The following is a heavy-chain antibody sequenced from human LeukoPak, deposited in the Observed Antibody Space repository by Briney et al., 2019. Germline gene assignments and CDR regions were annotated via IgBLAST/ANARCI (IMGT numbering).Heavy chain of an antibody. CDR3: ARDWGTLLWFGELSFDY. CDR2: ISAYNGDT. J-gene: IGHJ4*02. Sequence: ASVKVSCKASGYTFTRYGFSWVRQAPGQGLEWMGWISAYNGDTNYAQKLQGGVTMTTDTSTSTVYMELRSLRYDDTAVYYCARDWGTLLWFGELSFDYWGQGTLVTVSS. D-gene: IGHD3-10*01. V-gene: IGHV1-18*01. CDR1: GYTFTRYG.